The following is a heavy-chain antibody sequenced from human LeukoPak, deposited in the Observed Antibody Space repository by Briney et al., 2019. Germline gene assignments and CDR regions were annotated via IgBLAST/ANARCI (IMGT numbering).Heavy chain of an antibody. CDR1: GXSISGYY. CDR3: ARGDRDLGY. V-gene: IGHV4-4*07. CDR2: IYTSGTI. D-gene: IGHD3-22*01. Sequence: SETLSLTCTVSGXSISGYYWTWIRQPAGKGLGWIGRIYTSGTINYNPSLKSRVTMSLDTSKNQFSLKLTSVTAADTAVYYCARGDRDLGYWGQGTLVTVSS. J-gene: IGHJ4*02.